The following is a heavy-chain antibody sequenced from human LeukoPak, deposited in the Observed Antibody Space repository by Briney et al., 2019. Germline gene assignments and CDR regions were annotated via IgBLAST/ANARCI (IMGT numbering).Heavy chain of an antibody. CDR1: GYTFTGYY. CDR2: INPNSGGT. V-gene: IGHV1-2*02. Sequence: ASVKVSCKASGYTFTGYYMHWVRQAPGQGLEWMGWINPNSGGTNYAQKFQGRVTMTRDTSISTAYMELSRLRSDDTAVYYCAREGAYYYGSGSYWDYYYYMDVWGKGTTVTVSS. J-gene: IGHJ6*03. D-gene: IGHD3-10*01. CDR3: AREGAYYYGSGSYWDYYYYMDV.